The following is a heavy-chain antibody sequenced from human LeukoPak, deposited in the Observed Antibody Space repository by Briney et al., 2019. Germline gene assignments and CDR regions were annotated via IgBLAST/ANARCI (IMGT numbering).Heavy chain of an antibody. CDR3: ARYAWSLGPAPGTPLFDY. CDR2: ISSDGSNK. CDR1: GFTFSSYG. Sequence: QPGRSLRLSCAASGFTFSSYGMHWVRQAPGKGLDWVALISSDGSNKYYADSVKGRFTLSRDNSKNTLFLQMNSLRAEDTAVYYCARYAWSLGPAPGTPLFDYWGQGTLVTVSS. J-gene: IGHJ4*02. V-gene: IGHV3-30*03. D-gene: IGHD6-13*01.